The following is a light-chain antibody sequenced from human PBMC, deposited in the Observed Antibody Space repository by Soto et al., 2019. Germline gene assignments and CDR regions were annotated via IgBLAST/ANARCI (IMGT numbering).Light chain of an antibody. CDR1: SANIGAAYN. CDR3: SSYTSGSTLPWV. J-gene: IGLJ1*01. V-gene: IGLV1-40*01. Sequence: QSVLTQPPSVSGAPGQRVTISCTGSSANIGAAYNVDWYQQLPGTAPKLLIYGNNNRPSGVPARFSGSKSGTSASLAIAGLQAEDEGDYYCSSYTSGSTLPWVFGTGTKVTIL. CDR2: GNN.